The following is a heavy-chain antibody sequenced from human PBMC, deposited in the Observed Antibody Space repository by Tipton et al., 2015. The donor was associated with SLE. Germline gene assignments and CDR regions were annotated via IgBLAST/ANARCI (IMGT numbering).Heavy chain of an antibody. CDR1: GGAISSGGYY. V-gene: IGHV4-61*02. D-gene: IGHD1-1*01. J-gene: IGHJ2*01. CDR3: AKTLAGATPGRYQSYWYFDL. CDR2: IYTSGKT. Sequence: TLSLTCTVSGGAISSGGYYWSWIPQPAGKGLEGIGSIYTSGKTASNPSLKSRVTISMDLSNNQFSLNLSSVTASDTAVYYCAKTLAGATPGRYQSYWYFDLWGRGLRVIVSS.